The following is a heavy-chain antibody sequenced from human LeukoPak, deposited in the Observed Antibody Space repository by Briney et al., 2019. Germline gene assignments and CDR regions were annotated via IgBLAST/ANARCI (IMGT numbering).Heavy chain of an antibody. CDR3: AHLRKSGRPGYYYYYGMDV. V-gene: IGHV4-59*01. Sequence: SETLSLTCTVSGGSLSSYYWSWIRQPPGKGLEWIGYIYYSGSTNYNPSLKSRVTISVDTSKNQFSLKLSSVTAADTAVYYCAHLRKSGRPGYYYYYGMDVWGQGTTVTVSS. CDR1: GGSLSSYY. D-gene: IGHD3-3*01. J-gene: IGHJ6*02. CDR2: IYYSGST.